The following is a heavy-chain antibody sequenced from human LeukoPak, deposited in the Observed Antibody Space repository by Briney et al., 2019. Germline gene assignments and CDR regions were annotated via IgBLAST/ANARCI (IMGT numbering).Heavy chain of an antibody. CDR1: GFTFSTYS. D-gene: IGHD1-26*01. CDR3: ARARGTYYCYAMDV. Sequence: GGSLRLSCAASGFTFSTYSMNWVRQAPGKGLEWVSSISSSSNYFYYADSVKGRFTISRDSAKNSLYLQMNSLRAEDTAVYYCARARGTYYCYAMDVWGQGTTVTVSS. CDR2: ISSSSNYF. J-gene: IGHJ6*02. V-gene: IGHV3-21*01.